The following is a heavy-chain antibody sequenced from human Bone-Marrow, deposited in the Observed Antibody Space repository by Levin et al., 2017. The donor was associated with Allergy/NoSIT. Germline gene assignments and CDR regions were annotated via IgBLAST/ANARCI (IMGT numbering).Heavy chain of an antibody. CDR2: TYHSGST. J-gene: IGHJ5*01. CDR3: ARDDCSSTSCYWFDS. D-gene: IGHD2-2*01. V-gene: IGHV4-30-2*01. Sequence: SETLSLTCAVSGGSISTGTHSWTWIRQPPGKGLEWIGYTYHSGSTHYNPSLRSRVSMSVDRSKNQFSLKLSSVTAADTAVYFCARDDCSSTSCYWFDSWGQGILVTVSS. CDR1: GGSISTGTHS.